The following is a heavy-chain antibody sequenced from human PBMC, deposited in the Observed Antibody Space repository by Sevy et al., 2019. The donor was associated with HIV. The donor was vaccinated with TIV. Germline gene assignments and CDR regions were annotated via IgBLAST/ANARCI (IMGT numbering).Heavy chain of an antibody. CDR1: GGSTSLYY. CDR2: IYFTGST. CDR3: AGAPLIALYILGTTSGYDS. Sequence: SETLSLTCTVSGGSTSLYYWSWIRQPPGKGLEWIGYIYFTGSTDDNPYLKSRVTISLDTSKNQFPLKLTSVTAAETAVYYCAGAPLIALYILGTTSGYDSWGQGTPVTVSS. D-gene: IGHD2-21*01. V-gene: IGHV4-59*13. J-gene: IGHJ4*02.